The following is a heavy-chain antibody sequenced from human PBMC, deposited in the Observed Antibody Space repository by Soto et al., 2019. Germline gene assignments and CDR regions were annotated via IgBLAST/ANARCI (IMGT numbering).Heavy chain of an antibody. CDR2: ISYDGSNK. J-gene: IGHJ4*02. D-gene: IGHD1-26*01. CDR3: AKDLYSGSYLRQISDY. CDR1: GFTFSSYG. V-gene: IGHV3-30*18. Sequence: PGGSLRLSCAASGFTFSSYGMHWVRQAPGKGLEWVAVISYDGSNKYYADSVKGRFTISRDNSKNTLYLQMNSLRAEDTAVYYCAKDLYSGSYLRQISDYWGQGTLVTVSS.